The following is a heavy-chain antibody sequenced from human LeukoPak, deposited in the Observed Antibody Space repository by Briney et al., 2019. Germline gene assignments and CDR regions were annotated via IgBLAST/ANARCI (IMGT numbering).Heavy chain of an antibody. CDR2: IYTSGNT. J-gene: IGHJ4*02. CDR1: GGSISNYY. CDR3: ARGSNGSTLDY. V-gene: IGHV4-4*07. D-gene: IGHD2-2*01. Sequence: SETLSLTCTVSGGSISNYYLSWIRQPARKGLEWIGRIYTSGNTNYNPPLKSRLTISLDKSKNQFSLKLNSVTAADTAVYYCARGSNGSTLDYWGQGTPVTVSS.